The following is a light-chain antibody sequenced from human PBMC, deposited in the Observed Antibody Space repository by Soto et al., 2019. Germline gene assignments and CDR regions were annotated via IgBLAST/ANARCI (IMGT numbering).Light chain of an antibody. CDR1: QSVRSN. Sequence: EIVMTQSPATLSVYPGERATLSCRASQSVRSNLAWYQQKPGQAPRLLIYGASTRATGIPARFSGSGSGTEFTLTISSLQSEDFAVYYCQQYNNWRAFGQGTKVEIK. CDR3: QQYNNWRA. CDR2: GAS. J-gene: IGKJ1*01. V-gene: IGKV3-15*01.